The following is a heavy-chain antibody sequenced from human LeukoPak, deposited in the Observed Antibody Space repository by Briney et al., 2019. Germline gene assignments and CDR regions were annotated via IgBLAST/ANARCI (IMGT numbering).Heavy chain of an antibody. V-gene: IGHV3-30*02. D-gene: IGHD5-12*01. CDR1: GITFSNYG. Sequence: PGGSLRLSCAASGITFSNYGMHWVRQAPGKGLEWVAFIRYDGSNKYYADSVKGRFTISRDNSKNTLYLQMNSLRAEDTAVYYCAKEMASGYDYDAFDIWGQGTMVTVSS. CDR3: AKEMASGYDYDAFDI. CDR2: IRYDGSNK. J-gene: IGHJ3*02.